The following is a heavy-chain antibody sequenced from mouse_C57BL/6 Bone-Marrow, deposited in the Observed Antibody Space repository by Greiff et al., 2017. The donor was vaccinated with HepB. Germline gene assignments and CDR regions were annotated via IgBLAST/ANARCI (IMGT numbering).Heavy chain of an antibody. J-gene: IGHJ2*01. Sequence: DVQLVESGGDLVKPGGSLKLSCAASGFTFSSYGMSWVRQTPDKRLEWVATISSGGSYTYYPDSVKGRFTISRHNAKNTLYLQMSSLKSEDTAMYYCARHSSFIPTVGYFDYWGQGTTLTVSS. V-gene: IGHV5-6*01. CDR3: ARHSSFIPTVGYFDY. CDR2: ISSGGSYT. CDR1: GFTFSSYG. D-gene: IGHD1-1*01.